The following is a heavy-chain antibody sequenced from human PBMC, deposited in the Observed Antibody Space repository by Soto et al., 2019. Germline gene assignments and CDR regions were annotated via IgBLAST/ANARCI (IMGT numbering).Heavy chain of an antibody. CDR3: ARAERWLQFAPFDY. Sequence: PSETLSLTCTVSGGSISSGGYYWSWIRQHPGKGLEWIGYIYYSGSTYYNPSLKSRVTISVDTSKNQFSLKLSSVTAADTAVYYCARAERWLQFAPFDYWGQGTLVTVSS. V-gene: IGHV4-31*03. D-gene: IGHD5-12*01. J-gene: IGHJ4*02. CDR2: IYYSGST. CDR1: GGSISSGGYY.